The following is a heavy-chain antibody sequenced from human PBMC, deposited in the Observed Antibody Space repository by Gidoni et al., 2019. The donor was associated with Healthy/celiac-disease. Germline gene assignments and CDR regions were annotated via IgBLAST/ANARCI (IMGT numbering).Heavy chain of an antibody. J-gene: IGHJ6*02. D-gene: IGHD6-13*01. CDR3: ARDRLRYSSSKNYYYYGMDV. Sequence: EVQLVESGGGLVQSGGSLRLSCAACGITFSRYEVNWVRQGPGKGLEWVSYVSSSGSTIYYADSVKGRFTISRDNAKNTLYLQMNSLRAEDTAVYYCARDRLRYSSSKNYYYYGMDVWGQGTTVTVSS. V-gene: IGHV3-48*03. CDR2: VSSSGSTI. CDR1: GITFSRYE.